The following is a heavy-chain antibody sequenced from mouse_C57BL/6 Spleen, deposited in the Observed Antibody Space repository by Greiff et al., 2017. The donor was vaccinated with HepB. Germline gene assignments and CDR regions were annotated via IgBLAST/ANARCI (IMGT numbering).Heavy chain of an antibody. CDR3: ARVGHYYLDY. D-gene: IGHD1-2*01. J-gene: IGHJ2*01. V-gene: IGHV1-26*01. CDR2: INPNNSGN. Sequence: EVQLQQSGPELVKPGASVKISCKASGYTFTDYYMNWVKQSHGKSLEWIGDINPNNSGNSYNQKFKGKATLTVDKSSSTAYMELRSLTAEDSAIDYCARVGHYYLDYWGQGTTLTVSS. CDR1: GYTFTDYY.